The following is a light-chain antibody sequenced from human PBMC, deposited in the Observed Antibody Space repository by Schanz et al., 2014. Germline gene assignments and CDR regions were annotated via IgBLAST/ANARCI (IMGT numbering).Light chain of an antibody. V-gene: IGKV3-15*01. CDR1: QTVSNN. CDR3: QHYGGT. CDR2: GAS. Sequence: EIVMTQSPATLSVSPGERGTLSCRASQTVSNNLAWYQQKPGQTPRLLIYGASTRATGIPAKFSGSGSGTEFTLTISSLQPEDLAVYYCQHYGGTFGQGTKVEIK. J-gene: IGKJ1*01.